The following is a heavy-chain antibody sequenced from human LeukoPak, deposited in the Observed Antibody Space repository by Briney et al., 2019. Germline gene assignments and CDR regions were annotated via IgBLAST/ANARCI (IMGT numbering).Heavy chain of an antibody. V-gene: IGHV3-7*01. D-gene: IGHD2/OR15-2a*01. J-gene: IGHJ4*02. Sequence: PGGSLRLSCAASGFTFSSYWMSWVRQAPGKGPEWVANINQGGSDKYFVDSVKGRFTVSRDNAKNSLYLHMTSLRAEDTAVYYCARRKFYGTYDPFDSWGQGTLVTVSS. CDR2: INQGGSDK. CDR1: GFTFSSYW. CDR3: ARRKFYGTYDPFDS.